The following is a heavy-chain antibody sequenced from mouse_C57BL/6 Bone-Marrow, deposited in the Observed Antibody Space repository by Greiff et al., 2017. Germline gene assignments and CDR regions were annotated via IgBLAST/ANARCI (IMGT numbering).Heavy chain of an antibody. CDR1: GYAFTNYL. J-gene: IGHJ3*01. V-gene: IGHV1-54*01. CDR2: INPGSGGT. D-gene: IGHD2-3*01. CDR3: ARDGSLAY. Sequence: QVQLKESGAELVRPGTSVKVSCKASGYAFTNYLIEWVKQRPGQGLEWIGVINPGSGGTNYNEKFKGKATLTADKSSSTAYMQLSSLTSEDSAVYFCARDGSLAYWGQGTLVTVSA.